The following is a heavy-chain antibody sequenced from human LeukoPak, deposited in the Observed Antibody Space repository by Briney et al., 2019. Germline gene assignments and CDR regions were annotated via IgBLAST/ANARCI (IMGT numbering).Heavy chain of an antibody. CDR2: MNPNSGNT. D-gene: IGHD6-19*01. CDR3: ARVPRSGWYGHGLEPIDY. Sequence: ASVKVSCKASGYTFTSYDINWVRQATGRGLEWMGWMNPNSGNTGYAQKFQGRVTITRNTSISTAYMELSSLRSEDTAVHYCARVPRSGWYGHGLEPIDYWGQGTLVTVSS. V-gene: IGHV1-8*03. J-gene: IGHJ4*02. CDR1: GYTFTSYD.